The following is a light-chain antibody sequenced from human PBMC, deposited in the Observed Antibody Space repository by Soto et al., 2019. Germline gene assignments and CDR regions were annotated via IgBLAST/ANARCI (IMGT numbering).Light chain of an antibody. CDR2: DVF. J-gene: IGKJ4*01. CDR3: QQYDQLPIT. V-gene: IGKV1-33*01. Sequence: DIQMTQSPSSLPASVGDTVTISCQASQGISRYLDWFQQKPGKAPKLLIYDVFNVETGVPSRFSGRGSGTDFTLIISILQPEDFATYYCQQYDQLPITFGGGTKVDI. CDR1: QGISRY.